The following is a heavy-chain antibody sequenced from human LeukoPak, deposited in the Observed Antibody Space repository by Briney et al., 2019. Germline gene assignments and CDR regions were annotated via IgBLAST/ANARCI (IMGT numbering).Heavy chain of an antibody. V-gene: IGHV4-39*01. CDR3: ARRPLRGCGGDCYRGDAFDI. D-gene: IGHD2-21*02. CDR1: GGSISSSSYY. CDR2: IYYSGST. Sequence: SETLSLTCTVSGGSISSSSYYWGWIRQPPGTGLEWIGSIYYSGSTYYNPSLKSRVTISVDTSKNQFSLKLSSVTAADTAVYYCARRPLRGCGGDCYRGDAFDIWGQGTMVTVSS. J-gene: IGHJ3*02.